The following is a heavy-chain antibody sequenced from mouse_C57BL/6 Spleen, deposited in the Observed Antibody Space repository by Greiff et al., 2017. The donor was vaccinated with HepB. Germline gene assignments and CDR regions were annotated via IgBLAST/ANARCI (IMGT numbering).Heavy chain of an antibody. V-gene: IGHV5-17*01. Sequence: EVKVVESGGGLVKPGGSLKLSCAASGFTFSDYGMHWVRQAPEKGLEWVAYISSGSSTIYYADTVKGRFTISRDNAKNTLFLQMTSLRSEDTAMYYCARGGYYAGNFDYWGQGTTLTVSS. CDR1: GFTFSDYG. D-gene: IGHD2-3*01. CDR2: ISSGSSTI. CDR3: ARGGYYAGNFDY. J-gene: IGHJ2*01.